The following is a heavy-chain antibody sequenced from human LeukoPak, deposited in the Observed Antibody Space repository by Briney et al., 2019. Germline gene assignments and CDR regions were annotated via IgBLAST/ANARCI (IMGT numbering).Heavy chain of an antibody. CDR2: IWYDGSNK. J-gene: IGHJ6*02. Sequence: PGRSLRLSCAASGFTFSSYGMHWVRQAPGKGLEWVAVIWYDGSNKYYAGSVKGRFTISRDNSKNTLYLQMNSLRAEDTAVYYCARELIRYCSSTSCYGMDVWGQGTTVTVSS. CDR1: GFTFSSYG. D-gene: IGHD2-2*01. V-gene: IGHV3-33*01. CDR3: ARELIRYCSSTSCYGMDV.